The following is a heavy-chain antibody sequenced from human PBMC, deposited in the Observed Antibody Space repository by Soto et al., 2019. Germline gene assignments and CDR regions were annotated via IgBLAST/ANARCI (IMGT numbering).Heavy chain of an antibody. Sequence: PSETLSLTCAVSGGSISSSNWYNWVRQPPGKGLEWIGEIYHSESTNYSPSLKSRVTISMDRSKNYFSLKMTSLTAADTAVYYCARDKITGLFDYWGQGTLVTVSS. CDR2: IYHSEST. CDR1: GGSISSSNW. D-gene: IGHD2-8*02. CDR3: ARDKITGLFDY. V-gene: IGHV4-4*02. J-gene: IGHJ4*02.